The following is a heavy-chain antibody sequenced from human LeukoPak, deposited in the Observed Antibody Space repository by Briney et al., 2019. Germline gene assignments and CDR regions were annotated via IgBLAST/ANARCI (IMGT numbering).Heavy chain of an antibody. Sequence: QPGRSLRLSCAASGFTFGSYGMHWVRQAPGKGLEWVSVIYSGGSTYYADSVKGRFTISRDNSKNTLYLQMNSLRAEDTAVYYCASHRPDFDYGDPWDYYGMDVWGQGTTVTVSS. CDR1: GFTFGSYG. J-gene: IGHJ6*02. CDR3: ASHRPDFDYGDPWDYYGMDV. V-gene: IGHV3-66*04. D-gene: IGHD4-17*01. CDR2: IYSGGST.